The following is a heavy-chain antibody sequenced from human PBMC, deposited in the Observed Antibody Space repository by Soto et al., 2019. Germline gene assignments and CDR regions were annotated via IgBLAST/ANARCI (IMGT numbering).Heavy chain of an antibody. D-gene: IGHD2-2*01. CDR1: GFTFSIYA. Sequence: GWSTKLSSAASGFTFSIYAMNWVRQPPGKGLEWVSSISGSGAYTYYADSVQGRFTISRDNSKNTLNLQMNSLRAEDTAVYYCARDRHPYSTKYYFDYWGQGTLVTVSS. CDR3: ARDRHPYSTKYYFDY. V-gene: IGHV3-23*01. CDR2: ISGSGAYT. J-gene: IGHJ4*02.